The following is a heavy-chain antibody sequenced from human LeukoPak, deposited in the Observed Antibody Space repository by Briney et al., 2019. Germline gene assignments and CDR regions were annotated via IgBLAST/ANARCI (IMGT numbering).Heavy chain of an antibody. V-gene: IGHV4-34*01. CDR1: RGSFSGYY. D-gene: IGHD2-21*02. Sequence: PSETLSLTCAVFRGSFSGYYWSCMRQSPGKGLEWIGEINHSGSTNYNPSLKSRATISLDTSKNQLSLNLSSVTAADTAMYYCASRTSTVGYSWGQGSPVTVSS. CDR2: INHSGST. CDR3: ASRTSTVGYS. J-gene: IGHJ4*02.